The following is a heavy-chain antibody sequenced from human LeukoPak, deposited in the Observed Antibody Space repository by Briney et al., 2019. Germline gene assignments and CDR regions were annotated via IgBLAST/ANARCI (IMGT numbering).Heavy chain of an antibody. J-gene: IGHJ4*02. Sequence: PSETLSLTCTVSGGSISSSSYYWGWIRQPPGKGLEWIGSIYYSGSTYYNPSLKSRVTISVDTSKNQFPLKLSSVTAADTAVYYCATDYYDSSGYMFHWGQGTLVTVSS. V-gene: IGHV4-39*01. CDR1: GGSISSSSYY. CDR3: ATDYYDSSGYMFH. D-gene: IGHD3-22*01. CDR2: IYYSGST.